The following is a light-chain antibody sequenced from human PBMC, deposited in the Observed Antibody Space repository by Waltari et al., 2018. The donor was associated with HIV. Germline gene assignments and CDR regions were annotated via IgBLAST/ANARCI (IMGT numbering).Light chain of an antibody. CDR1: QSLLHSNGYDY. J-gene: IGKJ2*03. CDR3: MQALQTPYS. V-gene: IGKV2-28*01. Sequence: DIVMTQPPLSLPVTPGEPASISCRSSQSLLHSNGYDYLDWYLQKPGQSPQLLNYLGANRASGVADRFSGSGPGTDFTLKISRVEAGDVGVYYCMQALQTPYSFGQGTKLEIK. CDR2: LGA.